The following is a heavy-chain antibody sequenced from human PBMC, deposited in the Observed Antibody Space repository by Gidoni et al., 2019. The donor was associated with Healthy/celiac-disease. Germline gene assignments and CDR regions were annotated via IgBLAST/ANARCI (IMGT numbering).Heavy chain of an antibody. CDR3: AKDGPWGGYFDY. J-gene: IGHJ4*02. CDR2: ISGSGGST. V-gene: IGHV3-23*01. CDR1: GFTFSSYA. Sequence: EVQRLESGGGLVQPGGSLRLSCAASGFTFSSYAMSWVCQAPGKGLEWVSAISGSGGSTYYADSVKGRFTISRDNSKNTLYLQMNSLRAEDTAVYYCAKDGPWGGYFDYWGQGTLVTVSS. D-gene: IGHD3-16*01.